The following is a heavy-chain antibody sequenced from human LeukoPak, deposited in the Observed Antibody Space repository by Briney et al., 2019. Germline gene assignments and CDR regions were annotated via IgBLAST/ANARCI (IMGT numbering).Heavy chain of an antibody. J-gene: IGHJ4*02. CDR3: ARSYCTTTSCLIRY. CDR2: FYYSGTT. V-gene: IGHV4-39*07. Sequence: SETLSLTCTVSGGXISSNNYYWGWIRQPPGKGLEWIGSFYYSGTTYYNPSLKSRVTISADMSKNQFSLKLNSVTAADTAMYYCARSYCTTTSCLIRYWGQGTLVTVSS. D-gene: IGHD2-2*01. CDR1: GGXISSNNYY.